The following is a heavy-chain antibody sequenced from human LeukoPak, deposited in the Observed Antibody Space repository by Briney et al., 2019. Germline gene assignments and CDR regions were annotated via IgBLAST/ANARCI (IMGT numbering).Heavy chain of an antibody. Sequence: SETLSLTCTVSGGSISSSSYYWGWIRQPPGKGLEWIGSIYYSGSTYYNPSLKSRVTISVDTSKNQFSLKLSSVTAADTAVYYCASDPAYCGGDCYINYWGQGTMVTVSS. V-gene: IGHV4-39*07. CDR1: GGSISSSSYY. J-gene: IGHJ4*02. CDR3: ASDPAYCGGDCYINY. D-gene: IGHD2-21*02. CDR2: IYYSGST.